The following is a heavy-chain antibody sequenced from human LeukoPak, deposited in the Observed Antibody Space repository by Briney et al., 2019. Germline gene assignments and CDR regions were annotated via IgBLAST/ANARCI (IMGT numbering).Heavy chain of an antibody. Sequence: SETLSLTCTVSGGSISSYYWSWIRQPAGKGLEWIGRIYTSGSTNYNPSLKSRVTMSVDTSKNQFSLKLSSVTAADTAVYYCAVSGSYSVGAYYFDYWGQGTLVTVSS. CDR1: GGSISSYY. D-gene: IGHD1-26*01. CDR2: IYTSGST. V-gene: IGHV4-4*07. CDR3: AVSGSYSVGAYYFDY. J-gene: IGHJ4*02.